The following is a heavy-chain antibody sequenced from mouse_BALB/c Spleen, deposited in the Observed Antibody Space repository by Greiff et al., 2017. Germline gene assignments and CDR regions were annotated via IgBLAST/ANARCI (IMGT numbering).Heavy chain of an antibody. V-gene: IGHV2-6-7*01. CDR3: ARETARATVGFAY. J-gene: IGHJ3*01. CDR1: GFSLTGYG. CDR2: IWGDGST. D-gene: IGHD3-2*01. Sequence: QVQLQQSGPGLVAPSQSLSITCTVSGFSLTGYGVNWVRQPPGKGLEWLGMIWGDGSTDYNSALKSRLSISKDNSKSQVFLKMNSLQTDDTARYYCARETARATVGFAYWGQGTLVTVSA.